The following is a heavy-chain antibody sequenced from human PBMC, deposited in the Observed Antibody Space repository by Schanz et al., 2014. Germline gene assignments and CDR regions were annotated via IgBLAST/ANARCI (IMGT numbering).Heavy chain of an antibody. Sequence: EVHLLESGGGLVQPGGSLRLSCAASGFSFGTYAMSWVRQAPGKGLLWVSSISGTGGDDTYYADSVKGRFTISRDNSKNTLFLQMNSLRVEDSAIYYCAKDGPGGSGSYSADGGMDVWGQGTTVTVSS. D-gene: IGHD3-10*01. V-gene: IGHV3-23*01. CDR3: AKDGPGGSGSYSADGGMDV. J-gene: IGHJ6*02. CDR1: GFSFGTYA. CDR2: ISGTGGDDT.